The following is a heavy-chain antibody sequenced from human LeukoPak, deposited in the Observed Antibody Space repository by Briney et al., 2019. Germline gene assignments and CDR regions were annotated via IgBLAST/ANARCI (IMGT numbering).Heavy chain of an antibody. J-gene: IGHJ3*02. CDR1: GYTFTGYY. CDR2: INPNSGGT. CDR3: ARANGDQRSNAFDI. Sequence: ASVKVSCKASGYTFTGYYMHWVRQAPGQGLEWMGRINPNSGGTNYAQKFQGRVTMTGDTSISTAYMELSRLRSDDTAVYYCARANGDQRSNAFDIWGQGTMVTVSS. V-gene: IGHV1-2*06. D-gene: IGHD4-17*01.